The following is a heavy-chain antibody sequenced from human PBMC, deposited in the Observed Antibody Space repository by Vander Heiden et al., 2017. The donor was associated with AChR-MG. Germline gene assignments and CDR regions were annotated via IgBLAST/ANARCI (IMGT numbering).Heavy chain of an antibody. J-gene: IGHJ6*03. CDR3: ARTALDAAYYYYYYMDV. V-gene: IGHV3-74*01. Sequence: EVQLVESGGGLVQPGGSLRLSCAASGFTFSSDGMHWVRQAPGKGLVWVSRINSDGSSTSYADSVKGRFTISRDNAKNTLYLQMNSLRAEDTAVYYCARTALDAAYYYYYYMDVWGKGTTVTVSS. CDR2: INSDGSST. D-gene: IGHD1-1*01. CDR1: GFTFSSDG.